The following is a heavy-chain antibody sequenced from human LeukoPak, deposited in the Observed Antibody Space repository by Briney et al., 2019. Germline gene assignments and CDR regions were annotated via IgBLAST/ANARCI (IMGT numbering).Heavy chain of an antibody. Sequence: PSETLSLTWTVSGGSIGSYYWSWIRQPPGKGLESIGYLYYTGSTNYNPSLKSRVTISIDTSKNHFSLNLRSVTAADTAVYYCARRQWLAQGWFDPWGQGILVTVSS. CDR2: LYYTGST. J-gene: IGHJ5*02. D-gene: IGHD6-19*01. CDR3: ARRQWLAQGWFDP. CDR1: GGSIGSYY. V-gene: IGHV4-59*08.